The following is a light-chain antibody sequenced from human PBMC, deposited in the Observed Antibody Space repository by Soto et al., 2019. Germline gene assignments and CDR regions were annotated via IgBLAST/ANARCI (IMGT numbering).Light chain of an antibody. CDR3: QQYNNWPRT. J-gene: IGKJ2*01. V-gene: IGKV3-15*01. CDR2: GAS. CDR1: QSVSSN. Sequence: EIVMTQSPATLSVSPGERATLSCRASQSVSSNLAWYQHKPGQAPRLLIYGASTRATGIPARFSGSGSGTDFTLTISSLQSEDFAVYHCQQYNNWPRTFGQGTKLEIK.